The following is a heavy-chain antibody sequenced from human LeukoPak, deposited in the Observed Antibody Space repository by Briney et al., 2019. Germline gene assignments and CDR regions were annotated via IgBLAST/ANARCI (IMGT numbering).Heavy chain of an antibody. J-gene: IGHJ3*02. V-gene: IGHV4-4*07. CDR1: GGSISGYY. D-gene: IGHD2-2*02. Sequence: SETLSLTCTVSGGSISGYYWSWIRQPAGKGLEWIGGIYTSGSTNYNPSLKSRVTISVDTSKNKFSLKLSSVTAADTAVYDCARGDIVGVPAAIPDWSDAFDIWGQGTMVTVSS. CDR2: IYTSGST. CDR3: ARGDIVGVPAAIPDWSDAFDI.